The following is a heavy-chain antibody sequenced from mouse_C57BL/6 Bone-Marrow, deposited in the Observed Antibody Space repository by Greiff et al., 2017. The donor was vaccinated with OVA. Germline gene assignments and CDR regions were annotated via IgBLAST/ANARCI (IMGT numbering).Heavy chain of an antibody. CDR2: IYPGSGHT. CDR3: ACSERRRDYCDY. J-gene: IGHJ2*01. CDR1: GYTFTDYY. Sequence: QVQLKESGAELVRPGASVKLSCKASGYTFTDYYISWVKQRPGQGLEWIARIYPGSGHTYYNEKFKGKATLTAEKSSSTAYMQLSSLTSDVSAVDFCACSERRRDYCDYWGQGTTLTVSS. V-gene: IGHV1-76*01.